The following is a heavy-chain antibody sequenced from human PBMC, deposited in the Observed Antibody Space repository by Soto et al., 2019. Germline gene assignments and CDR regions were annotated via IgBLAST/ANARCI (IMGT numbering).Heavy chain of an antibody. Sequence: ASGPTLVNPTETLTLTCTVSGFSLSNARMGVSWIRQPPGKALEWLAHIFSNDEKSYSTSLKSRLTISKDTSKSQVVLTMTNMDPVDTATYYCARIMVRGVTGGPLFFDYWGQGTLVTVSS. J-gene: IGHJ4*02. CDR2: IFSNDEK. D-gene: IGHD3-10*01. CDR3: ARIMVRGVTGGPLFFDY. V-gene: IGHV2-26*01. CDR1: GFSLSNARMG.